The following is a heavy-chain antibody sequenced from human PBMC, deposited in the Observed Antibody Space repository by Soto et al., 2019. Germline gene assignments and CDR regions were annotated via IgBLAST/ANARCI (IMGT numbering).Heavy chain of an antibody. CDR2: ISDDGSRT. D-gene: IGHD3-16*01. CDR1: GFSFSTFE. Sequence: EVQLLESGGGLVQPGGSLRLSCAASGFSFSTFEMSWVRQAPGRGLEWVSFISDDGSRTYYADAVKGRFTISRDNSKHTLYLQMNSLTAEDTAVYACVTGGWLDFWGQGTLVTVSS. J-gene: IGHJ5*01. CDR3: VTGGWLDF. V-gene: IGHV3-23*01.